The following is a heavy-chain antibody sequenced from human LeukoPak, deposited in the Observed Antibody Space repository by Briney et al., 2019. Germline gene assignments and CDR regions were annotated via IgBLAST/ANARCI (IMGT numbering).Heavy chain of an antibody. V-gene: IGHV4-4*02. Sequence: SETLSLTCAVSGGSISSSNWWSWVRQPPGKGLEWIGEIYHSGSTNYNPSLKSRVTISVDKSKNQFSLKLSSVTAADTAVYYCARDSNYYGSGSYYYLNWFDPWGQRTLVTVSS. CDR1: GGSISSSNW. J-gene: IGHJ5*02. CDR2: IYHSGST. D-gene: IGHD3-10*01. CDR3: ARDSNYYGSGSYYYLNWFDP.